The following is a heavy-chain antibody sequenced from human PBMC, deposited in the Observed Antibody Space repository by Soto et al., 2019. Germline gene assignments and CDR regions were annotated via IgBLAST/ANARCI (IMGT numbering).Heavy chain of an antibody. D-gene: IGHD3-9*01. Sequence: GGSLRLSCAASGFTFSSYSMNWVRQAPGKGLEWVSSISSSSSYIYYADSVKGRFTISRDNAKNSLYLQMNSLRAEDTAVYYCARDLGSYDIPGGMDVWGQGTTVTVSS. CDR2: ISSSSSYI. CDR1: GFTFSSYS. J-gene: IGHJ6*02. V-gene: IGHV3-21*01. CDR3: ARDLGSYDIPGGMDV.